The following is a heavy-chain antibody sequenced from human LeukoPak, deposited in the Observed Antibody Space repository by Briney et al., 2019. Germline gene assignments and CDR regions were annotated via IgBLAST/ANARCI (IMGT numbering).Heavy chain of an antibody. J-gene: IGHJ1*01. Sequence: SETLSLTCTVSRGSISSYYWSWIRQPPGKGLEWVGYIYYSGSTNYNPSLKSRVTILVDTSKNQFSLKLRSVTAADTAVYYCAAIDYGNYVQHWGQGTLVTVSS. CDR3: AAIDYGNYVQH. CDR2: IYYSGST. D-gene: IGHD4-11*01. V-gene: IGHV4-59*01. CDR1: RGSISSYY.